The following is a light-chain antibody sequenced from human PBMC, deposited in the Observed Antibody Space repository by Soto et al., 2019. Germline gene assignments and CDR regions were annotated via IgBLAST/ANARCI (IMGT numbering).Light chain of an antibody. CDR3: VPALQAVT. Sequence: DIAMTQYTLSLSVTPGEPASISCRSSQSLLHSNGYNYLDWYLQKPGQSPQLLIYFVSNRASGVPDRFSGSGSGTDVTLKISSVEAEDVGVFYCVPALQAVTIARGTRLEIK. CDR2: FVS. CDR1: QSLLHSNGYNY. V-gene: IGKV2-28*01. J-gene: IGKJ5*01.